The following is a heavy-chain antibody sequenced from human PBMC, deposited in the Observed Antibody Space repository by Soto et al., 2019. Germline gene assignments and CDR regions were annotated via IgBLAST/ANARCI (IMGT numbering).Heavy chain of an antibody. V-gene: IGHV4-59*01. Sequence: PSGPLSLTCTVAGGSISSYYWSWIRQPPGKGLEWIGYVYYSGTTNYNPSLKSRVTISVDTSKNQFSLKLNSVTAADTAVYFCARSGYCGCDNGYAAADIDYWGQRTLLTVSA. D-gene: IGHD2-21*01. CDR1: GGSISSYY. J-gene: IGHJ4*01. CDR2: VYYSGTT. CDR3: ARSGYCGCDNGYAAADIDY.